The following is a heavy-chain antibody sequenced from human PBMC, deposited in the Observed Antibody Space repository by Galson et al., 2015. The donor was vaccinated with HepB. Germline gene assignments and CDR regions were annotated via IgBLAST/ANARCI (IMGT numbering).Heavy chain of an antibody. D-gene: IGHD3-22*01. V-gene: IGHV3-74*01. CDR3: QVVPLS. CDR1: GFSISSYW. J-gene: IGHJ5*02. CDR2: INSDGSIT. Sequence: SLRLSCAASGFSISSYWMHWVRQAPGKGLVWVSRINSDGSITNYADSVKGRFTISRDNAKNTLFLQMNSLRAEDTAVYYCQVVPLSWGQGTLVTVSS.